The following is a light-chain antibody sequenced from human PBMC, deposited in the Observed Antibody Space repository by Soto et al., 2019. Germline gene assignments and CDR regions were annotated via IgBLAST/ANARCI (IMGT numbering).Light chain of an antibody. V-gene: IGKV3-15*01. CDR1: QSVSSN. CDR3: QHYDNWPPWT. CDR2: GAT. J-gene: IGKJ1*01. Sequence: IVLTQSPATLSVSPGERATLSCRASQSVSSNLAWHQQRPGQAPRLLIYGATTRATGIPARFSGSGPGTEFTLSISSLQSEDFAVYYCQHYDNWPPWTFGQGTKVDIK.